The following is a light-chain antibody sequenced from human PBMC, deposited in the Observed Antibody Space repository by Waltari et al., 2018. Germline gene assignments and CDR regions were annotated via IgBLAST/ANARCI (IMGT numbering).Light chain of an antibody. V-gene: IGKV3-20*01. CDR3: HQYGSSPLT. Sequence: EIVLTQSPGTLSLSTGERATFPCRASQSVSSNYLAWYQQKPGQAPRLLIYDASNRATGIPDRFSGSGSGTDFTLTISRLEPEDFAVYYCHQYGSSPLTFGGGTKVEIK. CDR1: QSVSSNY. CDR2: DAS. J-gene: IGKJ4*01.